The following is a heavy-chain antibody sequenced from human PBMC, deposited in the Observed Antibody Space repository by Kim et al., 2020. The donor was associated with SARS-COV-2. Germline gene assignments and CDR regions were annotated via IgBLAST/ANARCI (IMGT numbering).Heavy chain of an antibody. Sequence: SVKVSCKAPGGTFSSYALSWVRQAPGQGLEWMGGIIPIFGTANYAQNFQGRLTITADESTSTAYMELSSLTSDDTAVYFCARDRGIVLAGSNFWAFDIWGQGTKVTVSS. CDR1: GGTFSSYA. J-gene: IGHJ3*02. CDR2: IIPIFGTA. V-gene: IGHV1-69*13. CDR3: ARDRGIVLAGSNFWAFDI. D-gene: IGHD6-19*01.